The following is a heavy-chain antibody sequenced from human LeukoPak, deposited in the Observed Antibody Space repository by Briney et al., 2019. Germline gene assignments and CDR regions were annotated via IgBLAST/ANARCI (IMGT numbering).Heavy chain of an antibody. V-gene: IGHV1-18*01. D-gene: IGHD6-13*01. CDR3: ARGIKSRSWFFDY. CDR1: GYTFTSYG. CDR2: ISAYNGNT. J-gene: IGHJ4*02. Sequence: ASVKVSCKASGYTFTSYGISWVRQAPGQGLEWMGWISAYNGNTNYAQKFQGWVTMTRDTSISTAYMELGRLRSDDTAVYYCARGIKSRSWFFDYWGQGTLVTVSS.